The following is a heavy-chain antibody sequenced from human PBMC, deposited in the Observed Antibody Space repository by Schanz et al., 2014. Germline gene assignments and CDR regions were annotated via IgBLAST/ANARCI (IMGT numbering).Heavy chain of an antibody. CDR3: ARDRRNADLDY. CDR2: VSDDGNKK. D-gene: IGHD1-1*01. V-gene: IGHV3-30*03. CDR1: GFTFSGNA. J-gene: IGHJ4*02. Sequence: VQLLESGGGLVQPGGSLRLSCAASGFTFSGNAMHWVRQAPGKGLEWVAVVSDDGNKKYYADSVKGRFTISRDNSKNTLYLEMNSLRAEDTALYYCARDRRNADLDYWGQGTLVTVSS.